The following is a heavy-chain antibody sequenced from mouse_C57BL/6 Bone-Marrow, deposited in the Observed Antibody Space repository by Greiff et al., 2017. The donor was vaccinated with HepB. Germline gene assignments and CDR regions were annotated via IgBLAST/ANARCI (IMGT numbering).Heavy chain of an antibody. CDR2: IDPETGGT. Sequence: VQLQQSGAELVRPGASVTLSCKASGYTFTDYEMHWVKQTPVHGLEWIGAIDPETGGTAYNQKFKGEAILTADKSSSTAYMELRSLTSEDSAVYYCTRRIYYDYAGGYYAMDYWGQGTSVTVSS. V-gene: IGHV1-15*01. D-gene: IGHD2-4*01. CDR1: GYTFTDYE. CDR3: TRRIYYDYAGGYYAMDY. J-gene: IGHJ4*01.